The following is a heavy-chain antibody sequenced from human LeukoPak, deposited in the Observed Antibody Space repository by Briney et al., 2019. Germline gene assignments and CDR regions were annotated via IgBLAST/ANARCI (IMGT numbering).Heavy chain of an antibody. CDR1: GFTFSNSW. V-gene: IGHV3-74*01. CDR2: VNTDGKTT. CDR3: ARDYPPD. Sequence: GGSLRLSCAASGFTFSNSWMHWVRQAPGKGLVWVSRVNTDGKTTTYADSVKGRFTISRDNAQNTLYLQMNSLSAEDTAVYYCARDYPPDWGQGTLVTVSA. J-gene: IGHJ4*02.